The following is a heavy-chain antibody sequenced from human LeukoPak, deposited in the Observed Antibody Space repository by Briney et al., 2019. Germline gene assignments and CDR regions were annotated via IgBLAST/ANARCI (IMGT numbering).Heavy chain of an antibody. Sequence: SETLSLTCSVSGASLSGYYYNWIRQPPGKGLEWIGYVYYSGITNFNPSLKSRVTMSVDTSKNQFSLKVSSVTAADTAVYYCARVLLSSGSSTWGQGTLVTVSS. J-gene: IGHJ5*02. CDR3: ARVLLSSGSST. V-gene: IGHV4-59*01. D-gene: IGHD3-22*01. CDR1: GASLSGYY. CDR2: VYYSGIT.